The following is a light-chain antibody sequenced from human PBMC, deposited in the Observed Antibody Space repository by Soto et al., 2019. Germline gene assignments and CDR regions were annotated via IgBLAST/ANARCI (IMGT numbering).Light chain of an antibody. CDR3: QQYATSPQWT. Sequence: EIVLTQSPGTLSLSPGERATLSCRASQSVSSSYLAWYQQKPGQAPRLLIYASSSRATGIPDRFSGSGSGTDFTLTINRLEPEDFAVYYCQQYATSPQWTFGQGTKVDIK. J-gene: IGKJ1*01. CDR2: ASS. CDR1: QSVSSSY. V-gene: IGKV3-20*01.